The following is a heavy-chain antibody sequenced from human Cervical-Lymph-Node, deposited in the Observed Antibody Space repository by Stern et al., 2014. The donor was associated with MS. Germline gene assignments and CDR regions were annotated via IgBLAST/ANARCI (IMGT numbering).Heavy chain of an antibody. CDR3: AKDRGGRIWGSYD. CDR2: ITWDGANA. Sequence: EEQLVESGGDLAQPGRSLRLSCVGSGFTFRDFDMHWVRQPPGKGLEWVAGITWDGANAGYGESVKGRFNISRDNAKNALFLQMNNLRPEDTAFYYCAKDRGGRIWGSYDWGQGTLVTVSS. J-gene: IGHJ4*02. CDR1: GFTFRDFD. V-gene: IGHV3-9*01. D-gene: IGHD3-16*01.